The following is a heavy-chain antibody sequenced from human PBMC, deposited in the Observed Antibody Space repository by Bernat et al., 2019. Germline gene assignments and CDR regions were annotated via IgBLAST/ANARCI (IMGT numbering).Heavy chain of an antibody. Sequence: EVQLVESGGGLVQPGGSLRLSCAASGFTFSRYWFHWVRQAPGKGLVWVARIDNYGSITNYADSVKGRFTISRDNAKNTLYLQMNSLRAEDTALYYCARDSGGEGGYWGQGTLVTVSS. CDR3: ARDSGGEGGY. J-gene: IGHJ4*02. CDR2: IDNYGSIT. D-gene: IGHD6-25*01. V-gene: IGHV3-74*01. CDR1: GFTFSRYW.